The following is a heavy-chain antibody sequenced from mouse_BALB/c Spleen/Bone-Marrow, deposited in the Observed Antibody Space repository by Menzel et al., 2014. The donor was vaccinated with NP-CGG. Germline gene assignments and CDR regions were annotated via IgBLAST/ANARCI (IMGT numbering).Heavy chain of an antibody. V-gene: IGHV5-17*02. CDR1: GITFRNFG. D-gene: IGHD3-3*01. Sequence: EVKVVESGGGLVQPGGSRKLSCAASGITFRNFGMHWVRQAPEKGLEWAACISSGSSTIYYADTLKGRFTISRDNPKNTLFLQMTSLRSEDTAMYYCARIGRARGYAMDYWGQGTSVTVSS. CDR2: ISSGSSTI. CDR3: ARIGRARGYAMDY. J-gene: IGHJ4*01.